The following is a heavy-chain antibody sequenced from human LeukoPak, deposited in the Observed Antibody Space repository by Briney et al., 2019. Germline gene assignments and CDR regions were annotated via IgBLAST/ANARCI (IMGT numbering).Heavy chain of an antibody. D-gene: IGHD3-10*01. Sequence: PSETLSLTCAVPGYSISSGYYWGWIRQPPGKGLEWIGSIYHSGSTYYNPSLKSRVTISVDTSKNQFSLKLSSVTAADTAVYYCARQSYYGSGSYYNGWGQGTLVTVSS. CDR3: ARQSYYGSGSYYNG. V-gene: IGHV4-38-2*01. CDR2: IYHSGST. J-gene: IGHJ4*02. CDR1: GYSISSGYY.